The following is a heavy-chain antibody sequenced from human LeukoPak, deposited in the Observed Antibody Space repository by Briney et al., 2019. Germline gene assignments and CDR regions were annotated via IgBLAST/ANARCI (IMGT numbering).Heavy chain of an antibody. D-gene: IGHD6-19*01. CDR2: INPNSGGT. V-gene: IGHV1-2*02. CDR3: ARDRTRTGYSSGWYHDY. Sequence: ASVKVSCKASGYTFTGYYMHWVRQAPGQGLEWMGWINPNSGGTNYAQKLQGRVTMTRDTSISTAYMELSRLRPDDTAVYYCARDRTRTGYSSGWYHDYWGQGTLVTVSS. J-gene: IGHJ4*02. CDR1: GYTFTGYY.